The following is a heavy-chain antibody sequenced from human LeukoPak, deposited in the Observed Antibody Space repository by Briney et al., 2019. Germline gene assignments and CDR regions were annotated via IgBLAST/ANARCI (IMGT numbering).Heavy chain of an antibody. CDR1: GYTFTGYY. Sequence: ASVKVSCKASGYTFTGYYMHWVRQAPGQGLEWMGWINPNSGGTNYAQKFQGRVTMTRDTSISTAYMELSRLRSDDTAVYYCARRRLRWLSNYYYYYMDVWGKGTTVTVSS. V-gene: IGHV1-2*02. CDR2: INPNSGGT. D-gene: IGHD4-23*01. CDR3: ARRRLRWLSNYYYYYMDV. J-gene: IGHJ6*03.